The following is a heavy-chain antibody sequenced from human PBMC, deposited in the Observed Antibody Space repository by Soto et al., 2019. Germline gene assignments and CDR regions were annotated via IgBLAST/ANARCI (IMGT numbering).Heavy chain of an antibody. CDR1: GYTFTSYA. J-gene: IGHJ6*02. Sequence: EASVKVSCKASGYTFTSYAMHWVRQAPGQRLEWMGWINAGNGNTKYSQKFQGRVTITRDTSASTAYMELSSLRSEDTAVYYCAREGQWLADYYYYYGMDVWGQGTTVTVSS. CDR2: INAGNGNT. D-gene: IGHD6-19*01. V-gene: IGHV1-3*01. CDR3: AREGQWLADYYYYYGMDV.